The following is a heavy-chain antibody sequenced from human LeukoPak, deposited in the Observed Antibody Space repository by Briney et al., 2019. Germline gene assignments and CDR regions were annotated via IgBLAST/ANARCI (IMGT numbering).Heavy chain of an antibody. CDR1: GGSISSYY. CDR2: IYYSGST. V-gene: IGHV4-59*08. CDR3: ARVPLLWGFDY. D-gene: IGHD3-16*01. Sequence: SETLSLTCTVPGGSISSYYWSWIRQPPGKGLEWIGYIYYSGSTNYNPSLKSRVTISVDTSKNQFSLELSSVTAADTAVYYCARVPLLWGFDYWGQGTLVTVSS. J-gene: IGHJ4*02.